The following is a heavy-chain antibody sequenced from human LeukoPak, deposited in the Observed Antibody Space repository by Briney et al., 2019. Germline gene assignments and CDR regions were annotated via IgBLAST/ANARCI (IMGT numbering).Heavy chain of an antibody. CDR3: ARHGYTASHYFLDY. J-gene: IGHJ4*02. D-gene: IGHD3-16*01. Sequence: SETLSLTCTVSSGSINSYFWGWVRQPAGRGLEWIGRIYTTGKTDYNPSLKSRLTMSVDTSKRQFSLNLTSVTAADTAIYYCARHGYTASHYFLDYWSQGTLVTVSS. CDR1: SGSINSYF. V-gene: IGHV4-4*07. CDR2: IYTTGKT.